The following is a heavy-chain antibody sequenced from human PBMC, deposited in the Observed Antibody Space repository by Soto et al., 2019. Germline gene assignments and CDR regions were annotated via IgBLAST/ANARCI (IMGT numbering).Heavy chain of an antibody. CDR2: ISYDGSNK. CDR1: GFTFSSYG. CDR3: AKDVAGGYSESNY. Sequence: ESGGGVVPPGRSLRLSCAASGFTFSSYGMHWLRQAPGKGLEWVAVISYDGSNKYYADSVKGRFTISRDNSKNTLYLQMNSLRAEDTAVYYSAKDVAGGYSESNYRGQGTLVTVSS. V-gene: IGHV3-30*18. J-gene: IGHJ4*02. D-gene: IGHD5-18*01.